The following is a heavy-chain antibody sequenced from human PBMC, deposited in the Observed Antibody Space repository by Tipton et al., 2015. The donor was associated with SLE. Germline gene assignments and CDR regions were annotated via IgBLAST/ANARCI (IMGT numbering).Heavy chain of an antibody. CDR1: NGSISSSPYY. J-gene: IGHJ6*03. V-gene: IGHV4-39*07. CDR3: ARGPYYYMDV. Sequence: TLSLTCTVSNGSISSSPYYWGWIRQSSGKGLVWVGSIYYTGSTYYNPSLKRRVTISVDTSRNQCSLNLTSVIAADTAVYYCARGPYYYMDVWGKGTTVTVSS. CDR2: IYYTGST.